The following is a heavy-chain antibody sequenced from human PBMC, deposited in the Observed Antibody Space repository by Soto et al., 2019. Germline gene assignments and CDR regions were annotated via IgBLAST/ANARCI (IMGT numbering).Heavy chain of an antibody. J-gene: IGHJ6*02. CDR1: GGSISSSSYY. V-gene: IGHV4-39*01. CDR3: ARRGLRQWLQYYYGMDV. Sequence: QLQLQESGPGLVKPSETLSLTCTVSGGSISSSSYYWGWIRQPPGKGLEWIGSIYYSGSTYYNPSLKSRVTISVDTSKNQFSLKLSSVTAADTAVYYCARRGLRQWLQYYYGMDVWGQGTTVTVSS. CDR2: IYYSGST. D-gene: IGHD5-12*01.